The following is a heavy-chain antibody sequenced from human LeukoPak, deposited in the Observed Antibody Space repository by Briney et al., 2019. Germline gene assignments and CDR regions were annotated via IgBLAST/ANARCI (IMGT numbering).Heavy chain of an antibody. CDR2: ISGYNGNT. J-gene: IGHJ4*02. Sequence: ASVKVSCKASGYTFTSYAIDWVRQAPGHGLEWMGWISGYNGNTNYAQKFQGRVTITTDESTSTAYMELSSLRSEDTAVYYCAGGSSGYYPTFDYWGQGTLVTVSS. CDR1: GYTFTSYA. D-gene: IGHD3-22*01. CDR3: AGGSSGYYPTFDY. V-gene: IGHV1-18*01.